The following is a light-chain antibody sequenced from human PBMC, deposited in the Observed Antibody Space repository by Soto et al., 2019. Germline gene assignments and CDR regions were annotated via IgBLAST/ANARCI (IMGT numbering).Light chain of an antibody. J-gene: IGKJ2*01. CDR2: DAS. CDR3: RQRSNWPLMYT. CDR1: QSVTSN. Sequence: EIVLTQSPATLSLSPGPRATLSCRASQSVTSNLAWYQQKPGQAPRLLIYDASNRATGIPARFSGSGSGTDFTLNISSLEPEDFAVYYCRQRSNWPLMYTFGQGTKLEI. V-gene: IGKV3-11*01.